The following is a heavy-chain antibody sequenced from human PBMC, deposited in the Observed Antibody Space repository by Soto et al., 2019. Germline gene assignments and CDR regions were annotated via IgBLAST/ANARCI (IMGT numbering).Heavy chain of an antibody. CDR3: VADRSEVGFGDVDN. CDR1: GFDFTHAW. CDR2: VKSATSGGTT. D-gene: IGHD3-10*01. V-gene: IGHV3-15*01. Sequence: EVQVVESGGGLVKPGGSLRLSCAASGFDFTHAWLNWVRQSPGKGLEWVGLVKSATSGGTTDFAAPVKGRFSLSREDARHTVFLQMNRRRTEETDIYYCVADRSEVGFGDVDNWGQGTLVTVSS. J-gene: IGHJ4*02.